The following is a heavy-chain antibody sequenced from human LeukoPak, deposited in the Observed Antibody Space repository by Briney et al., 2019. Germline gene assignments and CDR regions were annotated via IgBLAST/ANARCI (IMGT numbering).Heavy chain of an antibody. CDR2: IYTSGST. CDR3: ASECRITFGGANGKYFDY. CDR1: GGSISSYY. V-gene: IGHV4-4*07. J-gene: IGHJ4*02. Sequence: SETLSLTCTVSGGSISSYYWSWIRQPAGKGLEWIGRIYTSGSTNYNPSLKSRVTMSVDTSKNQFSLKLSSVTAADTAVYYCASECRITFGGANGKYFDYWGQGTLVTVSS. D-gene: IGHD3-16*01.